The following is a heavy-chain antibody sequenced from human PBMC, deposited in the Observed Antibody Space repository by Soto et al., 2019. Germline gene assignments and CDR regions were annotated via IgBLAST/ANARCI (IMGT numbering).Heavy chain of an antibody. CDR3: ARGAAGTENDAFDI. J-gene: IGHJ3*02. CDR2: IIPIFGTA. D-gene: IGHD6-13*01. Sequence: QVQLVQSGAEVKKPESSVKVSCKASGGTFSSYAISWVRQAPGQGLEWMGGIIPIFGTANYAQKFQGRVTIAADESTSTAYMELSSLRSEDTAVYYCARGAAGTENDAFDIWGQGTMVTVSS. V-gene: IGHV1-69*01. CDR1: GGTFSSYA.